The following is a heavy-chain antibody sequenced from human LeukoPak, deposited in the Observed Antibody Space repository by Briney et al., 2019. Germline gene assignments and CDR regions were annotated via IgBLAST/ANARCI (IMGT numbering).Heavy chain of an antibody. D-gene: IGHD6-19*01. CDR3: ARGFASGWYSRYDP. CDR1: GDPVSRGSYY. CDR2: VYHTGST. Sequence: PSETLSLPCTVSGDPVSRGSYYWSWIRQPPGKELEWIGYVYHTGSTNYNPSLKSRVTISVDTSKNEFSLKMTSVTAADTAVYYCARGFASGWYSRYDPWGQGTLVTVSS. J-gene: IGHJ5*02. V-gene: IGHV4-61*01.